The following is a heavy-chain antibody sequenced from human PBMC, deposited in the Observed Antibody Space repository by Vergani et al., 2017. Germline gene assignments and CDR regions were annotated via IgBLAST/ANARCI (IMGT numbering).Heavy chain of an antibody. CDR2: IYYSGST. CDR1: GGSISSYY. V-gene: IGHV4-59*01. Sequence: QVQLQESGPGLVKPSETLSLTCTVSGGSISSYYWSWIRQPPGKGLEWIGYIYYSGSTNYNPSLKSRVTISVDTSKNQFSLKLSSVTAADTAVYYCARSRYRRAVAGTLDYYGMDVWGQGTTVTVSS. J-gene: IGHJ6*02. D-gene: IGHD6-19*01. CDR3: ARSRYRRAVAGTLDYYGMDV.